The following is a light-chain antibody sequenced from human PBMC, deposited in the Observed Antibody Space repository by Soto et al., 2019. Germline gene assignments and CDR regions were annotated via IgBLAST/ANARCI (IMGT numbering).Light chain of an antibody. V-gene: IGLV2-14*01. CDR2: EVS. Sequence: QSALTQPASVSGSPGQSITISCTGTSSDVGGYKYVSWYQQHPGKGPKLMIYEVSNRPSGVSNRFSGSKSGNTASLTISGLQAEDEAEYYCCAYAATYTYVFGTGTKVTVL. CDR3: CAYAATYTYV. CDR1: SSDVGGYKY. J-gene: IGLJ1*01.